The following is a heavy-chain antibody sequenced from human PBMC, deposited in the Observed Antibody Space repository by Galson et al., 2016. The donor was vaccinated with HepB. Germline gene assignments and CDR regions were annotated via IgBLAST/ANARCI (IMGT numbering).Heavy chain of an antibody. V-gene: IGHV1-18*04. CDR3: ARVLIRGSNWFDP. CDR2: ISVKTGET. CDR1: GYTFNNYG. D-gene: IGHD2-8*01. J-gene: IGHJ5*02. Sequence: SVKVSCKASGYTFNNYGITWVRQAPGQGLEWMGWISVKTGETNFAQRFQGRVTVTTETSKSTAYMELRSPTSDDTAVYYCARVLIRGSNWFDPWGQGTLVTVSS.